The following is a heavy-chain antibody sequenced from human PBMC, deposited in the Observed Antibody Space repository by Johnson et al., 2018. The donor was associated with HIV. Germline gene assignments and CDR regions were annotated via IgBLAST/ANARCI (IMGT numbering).Heavy chain of an antibody. J-gene: IGHJ3*01. V-gene: IGHV3-30*18. CDR1: AFTFSSYA. Sequence: QVQPVESGGGLVQPGGSPRLSSAASAFTFSSYAMHWVRQAPGKGLEWVAIISYDGSNKYYVDSVKGRFTISRDNSENTLYLQMNSLRPEDTAVYYCAKTPGDDWYYSEGSDAFDVWGQGTLVTVSS. CDR3: AKTPGDDWYYSEGSDAFDV. CDR2: ISYDGSNK. D-gene: IGHD2-21*02.